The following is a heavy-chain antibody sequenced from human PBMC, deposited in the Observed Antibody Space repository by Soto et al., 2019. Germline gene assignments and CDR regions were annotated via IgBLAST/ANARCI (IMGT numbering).Heavy chain of an antibody. D-gene: IGHD2-8*01. CDR2: ISGSSSST. J-gene: IGHJ5*02. Sequence: PGVSLRLSCAASGFTFSDYAMNWVRQAPGKGLEWVSSISGSSSSTYYAGSVKGRFTISRDNSKNTLYLQMSSLRADDTAVYHCAKGYCTTDCITTHNWFDPWGQGTLVTVSS. V-gene: IGHV3-23*01. CDR3: AKGYCTTDCITTHNWFDP. CDR1: GFTFSDYA.